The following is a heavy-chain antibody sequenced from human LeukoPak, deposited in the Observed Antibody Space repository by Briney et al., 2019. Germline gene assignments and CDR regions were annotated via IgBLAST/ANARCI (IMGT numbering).Heavy chain of an antibody. Sequence: GGSLRLSCAPSGFHFSRYSMNWVRHAPGEGLEWVGYISTNSRTIYSGDSVKGRFSISRDNDKSLLYLQMENLRVEDTAVYYCTTYFDTTGYFEEAYDTWGQGTLVTVSA. CDR3: TTYFDTTGYFEEAYDT. CDR2: ISTNSRTI. J-gene: IGHJ4*03. V-gene: IGHV3-48*01. CDR1: GFHFSRYS. D-gene: IGHD3-22*01.